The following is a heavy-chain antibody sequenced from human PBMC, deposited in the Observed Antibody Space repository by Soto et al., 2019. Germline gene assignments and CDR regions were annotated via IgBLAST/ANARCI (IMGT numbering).Heavy chain of an antibody. D-gene: IGHD2-8*01. Sequence: GASVKVSCKASGYTFTSYGIHWVRQAPGQGLEWLGRINPKSGGTSTAQKFQGWVTMTTDTSISTASMELTRLTSDDTAIYYCARGDSTDCSNGVCSFFYNHDMDVWGQGTTVTVSS. CDR1: GYTFTSYG. CDR2: INPKSGGT. V-gene: IGHV1-2*04. J-gene: IGHJ6*02. CDR3: ARGDSTDCSNGVCSFFYNHDMDV.